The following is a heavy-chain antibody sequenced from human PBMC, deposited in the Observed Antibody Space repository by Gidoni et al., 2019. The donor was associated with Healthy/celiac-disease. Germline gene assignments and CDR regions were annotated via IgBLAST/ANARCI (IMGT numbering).Heavy chain of an antibody. J-gene: IGHJ4*02. CDR2: IWYDGSNK. V-gene: IGHV3-33*01. Sequence: QVQLVESGGGVVQPGRSLRLSCAASGFPFSSYGMHWVRQAPGKGLEWVAVIWYDGSNKYDADAVKGRFTISRDNSKNTLYLQMNSLRAEDTAVYYWAREGLFSSGWLDYWGQGTLVTVSS. CDR3: AREGLFSSGWLDY. CDR1: GFPFSSYG. D-gene: IGHD6-19*01.